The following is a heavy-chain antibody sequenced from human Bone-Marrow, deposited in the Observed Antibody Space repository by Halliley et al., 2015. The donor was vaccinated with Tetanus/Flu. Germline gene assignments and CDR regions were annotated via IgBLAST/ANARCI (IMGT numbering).Heavy chain of an antibody. V-gene: IGHV3-20*01. J-gene: IGHJ4*02. CDR2: INWKSGAT. CDR1: GFNFDDYG. Sequence: VQLVQSGGGVVRPGESLRLSCVASGFNFDDYGMSWVRQVPGKGLEWVSGINWKSGATGYAESVEGRFTISRDNAQRSLYLQMNSLRVEDTALYRCARGDGGDFWGQGTLVIVSS. D-gene: IGHD4-17*01. CDR3: ARGDGGDF.